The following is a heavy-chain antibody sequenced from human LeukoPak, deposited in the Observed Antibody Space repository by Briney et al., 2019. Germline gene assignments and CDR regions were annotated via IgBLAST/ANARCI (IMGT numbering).Heavy chain of an antibody. D-gene: IGHD3-22*01. CDR2: IEQDGSEK. CDR3: ARDPGTYYYDSSGYYYFDY. J-gene: IGHJ4*02. Sequence: PGGSLRLSCAASGFTFSSYWMSWVRQAPGKGLEWVANIEQDGSEKYYVDSVKGRFTISRDNAKNSLYLQMNSLRAEDTAVYYCARDPGTYYYDSSGYYYFDYWGQGTLVTVSS. V-gene: IGHV3-7*01. CDR1: GFTFSSYW.